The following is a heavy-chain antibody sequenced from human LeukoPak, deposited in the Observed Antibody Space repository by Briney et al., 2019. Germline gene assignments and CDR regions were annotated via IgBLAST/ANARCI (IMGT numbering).Heavy chain of an antibody. D-gene: IGHD6-19*01. CDR1: GYTFTGYG. V-gene: IGHV1-18*01. CDR3: ARVVPGGWRYNYYYMDV. J-gene: IGHJ6*03. CDR2: ISAYNGNT. Sequence: ASVKVSCKASGYTFTGYGISWVRQAPGQGLEWMGWISAYNGNTNYAQKLQGRVTMTTDTSTSTAYMELRSLRSDDTAVYYCARVVPGGWRYNYYYMDVWGKGTTVTASS.